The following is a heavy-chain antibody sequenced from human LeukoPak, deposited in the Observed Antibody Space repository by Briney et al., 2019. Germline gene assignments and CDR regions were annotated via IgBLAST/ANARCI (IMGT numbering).Heavy chain of an antibody. D-gene: IGHD3-10*02. CDR3: AELGITMIGGV. V-gene: IGHV3-48*04. CDR1: GFIVSSNY. J-gene: IGHJ6*04. Sequence: GSLRLSCAASGFIVSSNYMNWVRQAPGKGLEWVSYISSSGSTIYYADSVKGRFTISRDNAKNSLYLQMNSLKAEDTAVYYCAELGITMIGGVWGKGTTVTISS. CDR2: ISSSGSTI.